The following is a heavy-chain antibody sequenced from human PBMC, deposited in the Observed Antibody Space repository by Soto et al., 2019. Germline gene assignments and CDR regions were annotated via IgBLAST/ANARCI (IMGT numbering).Heavy chain of an antibody. CDR3: ARHPTVTEYYFDY. CDR1: GGSISSYY. V-gene: IGHV4-59*08. J-gene: IGHJ4*02. D-gene: IGHD4-17*01. CDR2: IYYSGST. Sequence: QVQLQESGPGLVKPSETLSLTCTVSGGSISSYYWSWIRQPPGKGLEWIGYIYYSGSTNYNPSLKSRXTIXVXPSKNQFSLKLSSVTAADTAVYYCARHPTVTEYYFDYWGQGTLVTVSS.